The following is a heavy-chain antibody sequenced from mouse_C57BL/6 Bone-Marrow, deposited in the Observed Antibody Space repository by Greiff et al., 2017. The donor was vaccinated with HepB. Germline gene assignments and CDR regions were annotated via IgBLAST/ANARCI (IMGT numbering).Heavy chain of an antibody. J-gene: IGHJ2*01. D-gene: IGHD1-1*01. Sequence: EVQRVESGGGLVQSGRSLRLSCATSGFTFSDFYMEWVRQAPGKGLEWIAASRNKANDYTTEYSASVKGRFIVSRDTSQSILYLQMNALRAEDTAIYYCARDHYGTFDYWGQGTTLTVSS. CDR3: ARDHYGTFDY. V-gene: IGHV7-1*01. CDR1: GFTFSDFY. CDR2: SRNKANDYTT.